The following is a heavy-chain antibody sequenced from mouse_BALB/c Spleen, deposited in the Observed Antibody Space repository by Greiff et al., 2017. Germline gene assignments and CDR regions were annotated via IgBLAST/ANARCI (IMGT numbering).Heavy chain of an antibody. CDR1: GFSLSTSGMG. D-gene: IGHD1-1*01. Sequence: QVTLNESGPGILQPSQTLSLTCSFSGFSLSTSGMGVSWIRQPSGKGLEWLAHIYWDDDKRYNPSLKSRLTISKDTSRNQVFLKITSVDTADTATYYCARRAGSYGSSYRYFDVWGAGTTVTVSS. CDR3: ARRAGSYGSSYRYFDV. J-gene: IGHJ1*01. CDR2: IYWDDDK. V-gene: IGHV8-12*01.